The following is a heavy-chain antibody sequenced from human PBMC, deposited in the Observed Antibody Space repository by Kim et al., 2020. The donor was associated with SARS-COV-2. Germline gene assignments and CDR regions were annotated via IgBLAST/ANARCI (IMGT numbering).Heavy chain of an antibody. CDR1: GGSFSGYY. CDR2: INHSGST. Sequence: SETLSLTCAVYGGSFSGYYWSWIRQPPGKGLEWIGEINHSGSTNYNPSLKSRVTISVDTSKNQFSLKLSSVTAADTAVYYCARVRLLRPLYYHYGLDVWG. D-gene: IGHD3-22*01. CDR3: ARVRLLRPLYYHYGLDV. J-gene: IGHJ6*01. V-gene: IGHV4-34*01.